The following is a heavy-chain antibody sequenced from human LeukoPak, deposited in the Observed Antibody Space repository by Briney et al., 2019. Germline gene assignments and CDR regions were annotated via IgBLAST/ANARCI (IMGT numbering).Heavy chain of an antibody. CDR2: IYSGGST. V-gene: IGHV3-53*01. J-gene: IGHJ5*02. CDR3: ARGIPPSAKILWFGELVGWFDP. CDR1: GFTVSSNY. D-gene: IGHD3-10*01. Sequence: AGGSLRLSCAASGFTVSSNYRSWVRQAPGKGLEWVSDIYSGGSTYYADSVKSRFTISRDNSKNTLYLQMNSLRAEDTAVYYCARGIPPSAKILWFGELVGWFDPWGQGTLVTVSS.